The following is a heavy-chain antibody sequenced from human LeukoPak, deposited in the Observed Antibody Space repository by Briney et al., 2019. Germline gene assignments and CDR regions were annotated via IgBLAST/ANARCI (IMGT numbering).Heavy chain of an antibody. Sequence: PGGSLRLSCAASGFTFSSYGMHWVRQAPGKGLEWVAFIRYDGSNKYYADSVKGRFTISRDNSKNTLYLQMNSLRAEDTAVYYCASRTYYDFWSGYSPFDYWGQGTLVTVSS. CDR1: GFTFSSYG. CDR2: IRYDGSNK. J-gene: IGHJ4*02. D-gene: IGHD3-3*01. CDR3: ASRTYYDFWSGYSPFDY. V-gene: IGHV3-30*02.